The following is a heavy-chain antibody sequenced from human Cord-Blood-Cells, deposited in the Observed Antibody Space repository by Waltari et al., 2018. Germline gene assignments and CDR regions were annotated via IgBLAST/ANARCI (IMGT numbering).Heavy chain of an antibody. D-gene: IGHD3-10*01. J-gene: IGHJ3*02. CDR3: ARGRGYAFDI. CDR1: GGSFSGYY. V-gene: IGHV4-34*01. CDR2: INHSGST. Sequence: QVQLQQWGAGLLKPSETLSLTCAVYGGSFSGYYWSWIRQPPGKGLEWIGEINHSGSTNYNPSLKSRVTISVDTSKNQFSLKLSSVAAADTAVYYCARGRGYAFDIWDQGTMVTVSS.